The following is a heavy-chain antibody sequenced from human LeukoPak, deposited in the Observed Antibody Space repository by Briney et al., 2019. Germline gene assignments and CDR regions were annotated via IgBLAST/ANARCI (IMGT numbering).Heavy chain of an antibody. D-gene: IGHD3-10*01. J-gene: IGHJ6*03. CDR1: GGTFTSSA. Sequence: SSLKPCCKASGGTFTSSAISWVRQAPSPGLEWWGGLIPSIGTANYAQKSQGRVTITTNESTSTVYVELSSLRSEDTAVYYCARGGTMVRGVPTLPDYYYYMDVWGKGTTVTVSS. V-gene: IGHV1-69*05. CDR2: LIPSIGTA. CDR3: ARGGTMVRGVPTLPDYYYYMDV.